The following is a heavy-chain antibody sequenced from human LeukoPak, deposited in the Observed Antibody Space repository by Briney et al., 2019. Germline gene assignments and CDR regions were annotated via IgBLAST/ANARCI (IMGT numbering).Heavy chain of an antibody. D-gene: IGHD1-26*01. CDR2: IYTSGST. V-gene: IGHV4-61*02. CDR1: GGSISSGSYY. J-gene: IGHJ4*02. CDR3: ARVWGGAKKFDY. Sequence: SETLSLTCTVSGGSISSGSYYWSWIRQPAGKGLEWIGRIYTSGSTNYNPSLKSRVTISVDTSKNQFSRKLSSVTAADTAVYYCARVWGGAKKFDYWGQGTLVTVSS.